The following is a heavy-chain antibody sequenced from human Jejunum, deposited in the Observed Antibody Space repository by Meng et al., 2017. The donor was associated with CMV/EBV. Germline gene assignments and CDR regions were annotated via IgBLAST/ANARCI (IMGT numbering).Heavy chain of an antibody. CDR1: GGSITRNNYY. D-gene: IGHD2-21*01. V-gene: IGHV4-39*07. CDR2: IDYSGST. J-gene: IGHJ4*02. CDR3: ERVSSPILFDY. Sequence: QPHELTPCLVKVSATLPRMRSVLGGSITRNNYYRHWIRQPPGKGLEWIGNIDYSGSTYYNPSLESRVTISVETSKTQFSLKLSFVTAAEKAMYYCERVSSPILFDYWGQGTLVTVSS.